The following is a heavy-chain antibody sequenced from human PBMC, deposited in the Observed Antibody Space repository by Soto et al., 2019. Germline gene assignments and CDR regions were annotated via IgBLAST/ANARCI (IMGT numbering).Heavy chain of an antibody. CDR2: IYYSGST. CDR1: GGSISSSSYY. V-gene: IGHV4-39*01. D-gene: IGHD2-15*01. Sequence: QLQLQESGPGLVKPSETLSLTCTVSGGSISSSSYYWGWIRQPPGKGLEWIGSIYYSGSTYDNPSLKSRVTISVDTSKNQFSLKLSSVTAADTAVYYCARPTPAISISDHWGQGTLVTVSS. CDR3: ARPTPAISISDH. J-gene: IGHJ4*02.